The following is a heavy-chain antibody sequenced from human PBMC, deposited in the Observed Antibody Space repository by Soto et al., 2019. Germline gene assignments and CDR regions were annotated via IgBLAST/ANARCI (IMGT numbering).Heavy chain of an antibody. CDR3: ARDSSSLSKQWLVPDYYYGMDV. J-gene: IGHJ6*02. V-gene: IGHV6-1*01. Sequence: PSQTLSLTCAISGDSVSSNSSAWNWIRQSPSRGLEWLGRTYYRSKWYNDYAVSVKSRITINPDTSKNQFSLQLNSVTPEDTAVYYCARDSSSLSKQWLVPDYYYGMDVWGQGTTVTVSS. D-gene: IGHD6-19*01. CDR1: GDSVSSNSSA. CDR2: TYYRSKWYN.